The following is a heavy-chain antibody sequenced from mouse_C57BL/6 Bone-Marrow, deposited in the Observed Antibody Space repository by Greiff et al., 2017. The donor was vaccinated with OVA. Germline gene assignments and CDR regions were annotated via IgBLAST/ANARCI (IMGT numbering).Heavy chain of an antibody. CDR1: GFTFSDFY. Sequence: EVKLMESGGGLVQSGRSLRLSCATSGFTFSDFYMEWVRQAPGQGLEWIAASRHKANDYTTEYSASVKGRFIVSRDTSQSIRYLQMKALRAEDTAIYDCARGDYCRTGYFDVWGTGTTVTVSS. CDR2: SRHKANDYTT. D-gene: IGHD1-1*01. CDR3: ARGDYCRTGYFDV. V-gene: IGHV7-1*01. J-gene: IGHJ1*03.